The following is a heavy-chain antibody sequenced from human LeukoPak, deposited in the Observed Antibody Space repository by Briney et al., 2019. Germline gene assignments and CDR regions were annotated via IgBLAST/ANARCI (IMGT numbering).Heavy chain of an antibody. CDR2: IYYSGST. Sequence: SETLSLTCTVSGGSISSYYWSWIRQPAGKGLEWIGYIYYSGSTNYNPSLKSRVTISVDTSKNQFSLKLSSVTAADTAVYYCARVLIVGTKWFDPWGQGTLVTVSS. CDR3: ARVLIVGTKWFDP. D-gene: IGHD5-12*01. CDR1: GGSISSYY. V-gene: IGHV4-59*01. J-gene: IGHJ5*02.